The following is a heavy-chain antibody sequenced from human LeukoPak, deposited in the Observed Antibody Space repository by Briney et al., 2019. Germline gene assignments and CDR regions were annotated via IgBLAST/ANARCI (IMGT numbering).Heavy chain of an antibody. CDR1: GFTFSNYN. V-gene: IGHV3-30*18. Sequence: PGGSLRLSCAASGFTFSNYNMNWVRQAPGKGLEWVALISSDGTNKYYADSVKGRFTISRDNSKNTLYLQMNSLRGEDTAVYYCVKVLVTYTVDVWGQGTTVTVSS. CDR3: VKVLVTYTVDV. CDR2: ISSDGTNK. J-gene: IGHJ6*02. D-gene: IGHD2/OR15-2a*01.